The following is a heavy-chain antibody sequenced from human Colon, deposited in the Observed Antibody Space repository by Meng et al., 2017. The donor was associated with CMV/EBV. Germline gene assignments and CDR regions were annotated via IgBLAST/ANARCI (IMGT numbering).Heavy chain of an antibody. J-gene: IGHJ4*02. CDR2: INPISGGT. V-gene: IGHV1-2*06. D-gene: IGHD3-3*01. CDR1: GFPFSAYY. CDR3: ARELESGGLDY. Sequence: SCKASGFPFSAYYIHWVRQAPGQGLEWVGRINPISGGTTYAQKFKGRVTLTRDTSISTDYMEVGRLTSDDTAVYFCARELESGGLDYWGQGTLVTVSS.